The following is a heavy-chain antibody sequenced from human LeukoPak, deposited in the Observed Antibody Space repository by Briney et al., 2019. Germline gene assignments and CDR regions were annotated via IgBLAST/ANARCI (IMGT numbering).Heavy chain of an antibody. CDR1: GGSISSSSYY. CDR3: ARGAAAGDWFDP. V-gene: IGHV4-39*07. CDR2: IYYSVST. J-gene: IGHJ5*02. Sequence: SETLSLSCTVSGGSISSSSYYWGWIRQPPGKGLEWTWSIYYSVSTYYNPSLKSRVTTSVDTSKNQFSLKLSSVTAADTAVYYCARGAAAGDWFDPWGQGTLVTVSS. D-gene: IGHD6-13*01.